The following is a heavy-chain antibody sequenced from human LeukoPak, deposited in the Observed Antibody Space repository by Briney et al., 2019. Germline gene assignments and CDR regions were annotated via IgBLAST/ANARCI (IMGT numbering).Heavy chain of an antibody. Sequence: SETLSLTCTVSGGSISSSSYYWGWIRQPPGKGLEWIGSIYYSGSTYYNPSLKSRVTISVDTSKNQFSLKLRSVTAADTAAYYCARRPRAGWFDPWGQGTLVTVSS. CDR2: IYYSGST. CDR3: ARRPRAGWFDP. CDR1: GGSISSSSYY. V-gene: IGHV4-39*01. J-gene: IGHJ5*02.